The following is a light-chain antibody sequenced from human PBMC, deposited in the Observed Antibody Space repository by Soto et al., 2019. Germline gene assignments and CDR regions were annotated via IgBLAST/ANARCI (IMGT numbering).Light chain of an antibody. J-gene: IGKJ1*01. CDR3: QQYNSYWT. Sequence: DIQITQSPSTLSASVGDRVTITCRASQSISSWLAWYQQKPGKAPKLLLYKASSLESGVPSRFSGSGSGTEFTLTISSLQPDDFATYYCQQYNSYWTVGQGTKVEIK. V-gene: IGKV1-5*03. CDR2: KAS. CDR1: QSISSW.